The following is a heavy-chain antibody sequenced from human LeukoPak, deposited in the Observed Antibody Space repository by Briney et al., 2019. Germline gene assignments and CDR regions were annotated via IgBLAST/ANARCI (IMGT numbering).Heavy chain of an antibody. V-gene: IGHV3-23*01. Sequence: SGGSLRLSCAASGFTFSSYAMSWVRQAPGKGLEWVSAISGSGGSTYYADSVKGRFTISRDNSKNTLYLQMNSLRAEDTAVYYCAKGGLNYQGSGPWFDPWGQGTLVTVSS. CDR1: GFTFSSYA. CDR3: AKGGLNYQGSGPWFDP. D-gene: IGHD6-19*01. J-gene: IGHJ5*02. CDR2: ISGSGGST.